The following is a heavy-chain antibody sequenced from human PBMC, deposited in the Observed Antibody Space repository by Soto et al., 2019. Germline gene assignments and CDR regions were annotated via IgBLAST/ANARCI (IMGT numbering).Heavy chain of an antibody. CDR1: GFTFSSYA. V-gene: IGHV3-30-3*01. CDR2: ISYDGSNK. J-gene: IGHJ5*02. Sequence: QVQLVESGGGVVQPGRSLRLSCAASGFTFSSYAMHWVRQAPGKGLEWVAVISYDGSNKYYADSVKGRFTISRDNSKNTLYLQMNSLRAEDTAVYYCARDLPVVPAAWGQGTLVTGSS. D-gene: IGHD2-2*01. CDR3: ARDLPVVPAA.